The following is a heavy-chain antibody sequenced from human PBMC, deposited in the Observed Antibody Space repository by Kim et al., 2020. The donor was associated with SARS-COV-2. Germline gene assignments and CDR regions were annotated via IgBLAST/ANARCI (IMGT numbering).Heavy chain of an antibody. CDR3: ARWNSRGGGLDC. Sequence: SQTLSLTCAISGDSVSSNSAAWHWIRLSPSRGLEWLGKTYYRSKWSTDYAVSMKSRITFNPDTSKNQFSLQLNSVTPEDTAVYYCARWNSRGGGLDCWGQGTLVTVSS. CDR1: GDSVSSNSAA. J-gene: IGHJ4*02. D-gene: IGHD3-22*01. V-gene: IGHV6-1*01. CDR2: TYYRSKWST.